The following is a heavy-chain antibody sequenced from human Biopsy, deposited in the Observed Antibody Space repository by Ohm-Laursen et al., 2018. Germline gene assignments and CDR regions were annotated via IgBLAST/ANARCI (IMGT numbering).Heavy chain of an antibody. Sequence: GASVKVSCKASGVTFDTYAFGWVRQAPGQGLEWMGGRIPYFNTIYYARNFQDRAVITADQSARTTDMQLSGLRPDDTAVYYCVGGQRGPPIGVTVPGDAFDLWGPGTMVTVSP. CDR2: RIPYFNTI. V-gene: IGHV1-69*13. D-gene: IGHD2/OR15-2a*01. CDR1: GVTFDTYA. J-gene: IGHJ3*01. CDR3: VGGQRGPPIGVTVPGDAFDL.